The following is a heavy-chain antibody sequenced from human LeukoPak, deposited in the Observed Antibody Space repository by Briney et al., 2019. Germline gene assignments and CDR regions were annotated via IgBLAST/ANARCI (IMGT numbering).Heavy chain of an antibody. D-gene: IGHD5-18*01. J-gene: IGHJ4*02. CDR2: INPNTGDT. CDR3: AKDQGRGYTYGLYYFDY. CDR1: EYTFTGYY. Sequence: ASVKVSCKTSEYTFTGYYIHWVRQAPGQGLEWMGWINPNTGDTNYAQKFQGRVTMTRDTSSSTAYMELSRLRSDDTAMYYCAKDQGRGYTYGLYYFDYWGQGTLVTVSS. V-gene: IGHV1-2*02.